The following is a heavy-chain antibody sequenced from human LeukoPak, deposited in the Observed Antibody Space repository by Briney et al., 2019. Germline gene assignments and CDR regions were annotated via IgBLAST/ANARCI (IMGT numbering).Heavy chain of an antibody. V-gene: IGHV3-7*01. Sequence: GGSLRLSCAASGFSFSTYWMSWVRQAPGKGLEWVANIKQDGREKYYVDSVKGRFTISRDNAKNSLYLQMNSLRAEDTAVYYCARGPGDDSSWFDPWGQGTLVTVSS. CDR1: GFSFSTYW. CDR2: IKQDGREK. J-gene: IGHJ5*02. CDR3: ARGPGDDSSWFDP. D-gene: IGHD3-16*01.